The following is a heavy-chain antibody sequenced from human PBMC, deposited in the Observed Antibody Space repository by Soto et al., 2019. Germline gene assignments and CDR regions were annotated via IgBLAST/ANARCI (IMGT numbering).Heavy chain of an antibody. V-gene: IGHV3-23*01. J-gene: IGHJ5*02. CDR1: GFPFSSSA. D-gene: IGHD3-10*01. CDR2: ISVSGDST. CDR3: AKGRGGFDP. Sequence: EVQLLESGGGLVQPGGSLRLSCAASGFPFSSSAMTWVRQAPGKGPEWVSVISVSGDSTYYADSLKGRFTISRDNSKNTLYLQMNSLRAEDSAVYYCAKGRGGFDPWGQGTLVTVSS.